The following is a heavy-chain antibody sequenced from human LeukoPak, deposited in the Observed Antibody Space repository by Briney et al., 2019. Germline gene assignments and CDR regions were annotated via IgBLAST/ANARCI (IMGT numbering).Heavy chain of an antibody. J-gene: IGHJ4*02. CDR3: AKDSTRSGSYYFDY. D-gene: IGHD1-26*01. CDR2: ISYDGSNE. Sequence: GGSLRLSCAASAFTFSSYTLHWVRQAPGKGLEWVAVISYDGSNEYYADSVKGRFIISRDNSKNTLYLQMNSLRAEDTAVYYCAKDSTRSGSYYFDYWGQGTLVTVSS. V-gene: IGHV3-30*04. CDR1: AFTFSSYT.